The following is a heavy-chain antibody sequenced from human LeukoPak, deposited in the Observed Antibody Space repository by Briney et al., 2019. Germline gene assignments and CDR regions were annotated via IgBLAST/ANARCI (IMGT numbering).Heavy chain of an antibody. V-gene: IGHV4-61*01. CDR1: GGSVSSGSYY. CDR3: ARHDRNYLDY. Sequence: SETLSLTCTVSGGSVSSGSYYWSWLRQPPGKGLEWIGYIYYSGSTNYNPSLKSRVTISVDTSKNQFSLKLSSVTAADTAVYYCARHDRNYLDYWGQGTLVTVSS. J-gene: IGHJ4*02. D-gene: IGHD1-1*01. CDR2: IYYSGST.